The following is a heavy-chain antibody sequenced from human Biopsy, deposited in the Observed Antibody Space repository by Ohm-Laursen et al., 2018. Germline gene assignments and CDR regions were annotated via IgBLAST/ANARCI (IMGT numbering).Heavy chain of an antibody. CDR3: ARQVDFWSGYVDY. CDR2: IYYSGNT. V-gene: IGHV4-39*01. J-gene: IGHJ4*02. D-gene: IGHD3-3*01. Sequence: TLSLTCTVSGGSISDSTYHWGWIRQSPGKGLEWIGNIYYSGNTDYSPSLKSRFTISVDPSNNQFSLKLRSVTAADTAVYYCARQVDFWSGYVDYWGQGTLVAVSS. CDR1: GGSISDSTYH.